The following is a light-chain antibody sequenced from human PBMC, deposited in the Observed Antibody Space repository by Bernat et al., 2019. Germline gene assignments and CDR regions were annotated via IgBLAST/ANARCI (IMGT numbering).Light chain of an antibody. CDR1: GGFIGGSDY. CDR3: SSYTNRRTLV. V-gene: IGLV2-8*01. CDR2: EVT. Sequence: QSALTQTPSASGSPGQAITISCTGTGGFIGGSDYVSWYQQHPGKAPKLILYEVTKRPSGVPDRFSGSKSGDTASLTVSGLQADDEADYYCSSYTNRRTLVFGGGTRVTVL. J-gene: IGLJ2*01.